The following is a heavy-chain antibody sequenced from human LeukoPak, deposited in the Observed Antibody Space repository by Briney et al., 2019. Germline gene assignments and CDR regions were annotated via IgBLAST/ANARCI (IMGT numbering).Heavy chain of an antibody. D-gene: IGHD3-22*01. CDR2: MNPNSGNT. CDR3: ARGRRQYYDSSGYYFDY. J-gene: IGHJ4*02. CDR1: GYTFTSYD. Sequence: ASVKVSCKASGYTFTSYDINWVRQATGQGLEWMGWMNPNSGNTGYAQKFQGRVTMTRNTSISTAYMELSSLRSEDTAVCYCARGRRQYYDSSGYYFDYWGQGTLVTVSS. V-gene: IGHV1-8*01.